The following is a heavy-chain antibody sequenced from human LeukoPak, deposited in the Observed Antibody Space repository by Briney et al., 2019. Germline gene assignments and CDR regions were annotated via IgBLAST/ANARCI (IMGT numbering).Heavy chain of an antibody. Sequence: SETLSLTCTVSGGSISSTTYYWGWIRQSPGKGLEWIGSIYYSGSTYYNPSLKSRVTISVDTSKNQLSLKLSSVTAADTAVYYCARLEGYSYNYWGQGTLVTVS. CDR3: ARLEGYSYNY. V-gene: IGHV4-39*01. J-gene: IGHJ4*02. D-gene: IGHD5-18*01. CDR1: GGSISSTTYY. CDR2: IYYSGST.